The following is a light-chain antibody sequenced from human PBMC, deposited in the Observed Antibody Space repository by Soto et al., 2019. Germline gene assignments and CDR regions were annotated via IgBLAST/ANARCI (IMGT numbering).Light chain of an antibody. V-gene: IGLV1-40*01. CDR2: GHS. J-gene: IGLJ2*01. CDR3: QSYDSGLSGVI. CDR1: NSNIGAGYG. Sequence: QSVLTQPPSVSGAPGQRVTIACSGSNSNIGAGYGVHWYRHLPGAAPKLLLSGHSHRPSGVPDRFSGSKSGTSASLVITGLQAEDEADYYCQSYDSGLSGVIFGAGTKLTVL.